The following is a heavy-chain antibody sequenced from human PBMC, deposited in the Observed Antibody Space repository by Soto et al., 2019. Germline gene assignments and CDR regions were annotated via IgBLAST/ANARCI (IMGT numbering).Heavy chain of an antibody. Sequence: EVQLVESGGGLVQPGGSLRLSCAASGFTFSSYGMSWVRQAPGKGLEWVANIKQDGSEKYYVDSVKGRFTISRDNAKNSLYLQMNSLRAEDTAVYYCARGMTVTTLHWYFDLWGRGTLVTVSS. CDR2: IKQDGSEK. V-gene: IGHV3-7*01. J-gene: IGHJ2*01. CDR3: ARGMTVTTLHWYFDL. CDR1: GFTFSSYG. D-gene: IGHD4-17*01.